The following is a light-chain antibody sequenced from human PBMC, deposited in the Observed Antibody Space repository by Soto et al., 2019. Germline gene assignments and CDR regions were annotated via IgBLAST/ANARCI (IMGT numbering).Light chain of an antibody. CDR3: QQYNHWPPWT. J-gene: IGKJ1*01. V-gene: IGKV3-15*01. Sequence: ILMTQSPATLSVSPGERATLSCRASQSVSNNFAWYQQKPGQAPRLLIYDASTRATGIPARFIGSGYGTEFTLPISSLQSEEYAAYYCQQYNHWPPWTFGQGTKVEIK. CDR1: QSVSNN. CDR2: DAS.